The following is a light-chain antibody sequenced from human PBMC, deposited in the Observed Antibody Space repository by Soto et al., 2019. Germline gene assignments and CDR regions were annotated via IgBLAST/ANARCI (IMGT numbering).Light chain of an antibody. J-gene: IGKJ1*01. CDR3: LQDYGDSWT. CDR1: QSLVYSDGNSY. CDR2: KAS. V-gene: IGKV2-30*01. Sequence: DIVMTQSPPSLPVTLGQPASISRRSSQSLVYSDGNSYLNWFQQRPGQSPRRLIYKASNRDSGVPSRFSGRRSGTEFTLTISSLQPEDFASYYCLQDYGDSWTFGQGTKGDIK.